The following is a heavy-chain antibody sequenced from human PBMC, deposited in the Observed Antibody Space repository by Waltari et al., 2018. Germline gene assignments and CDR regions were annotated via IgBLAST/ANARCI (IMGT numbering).Heavy chain of an antibody. D-gene: IGHD3-16*01. Sequence: EVQLLESGGGLVQPGGSLRLSCAASGLPFRTYSMSWVRQVPGEGLEWVSSISGSGTGTYYADSVKGRFTISRDNSKNTLSLQMNSLRAEDTALYYCATFKGDYWGQGTLVTVSS. CDR3: ATFKGDY. CDR1: GLPFRTYS. CDR2: ISGSGTGT. V-gene: IGHV3-23*01. J-gene: IGHJ4*02.